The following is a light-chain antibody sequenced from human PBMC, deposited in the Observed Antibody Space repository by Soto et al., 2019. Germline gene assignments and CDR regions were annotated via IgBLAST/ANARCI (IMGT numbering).Light chain of an antibody. V-gene: IGKV3-20*01. CDR3: QQYGSSPGFT. Sequence: EIVLTQSPGTLSLSPGERATLSCRASQSVSSSYLALYQQKPGQAPRLLIYGASSRATGIPDRFSGSGSGTDFTLTISRREPEDFAVYYCQQYGSSPGFTFGPGTKVDIK. J-gene: IGKJ3*01. CDR2: GAS. CDR1: QSVSSSY.